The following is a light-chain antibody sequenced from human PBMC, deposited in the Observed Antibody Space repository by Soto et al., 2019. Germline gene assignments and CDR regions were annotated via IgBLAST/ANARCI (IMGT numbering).Light chain of an antibody. CDR3: QSYDSSLSGYV. J-gene: IGLJ1*01. CDR2: ENN. V-gene: IGLV1-40*01. CDR1: SSNIGAGYA. Sequence: QSVLTQPPSVSEAPGQRVTISCTGSSSNIGAGYAAHWYHHVPGTAPKLLIYENNNRPSGVPDRFSGSKSGTSASLAITGLQAEYEAEYYCQSYDSSLSGYVFGTGTKLTVL.